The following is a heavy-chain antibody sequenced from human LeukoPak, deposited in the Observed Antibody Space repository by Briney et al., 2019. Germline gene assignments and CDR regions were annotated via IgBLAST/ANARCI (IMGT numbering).Heavy chain of an antibody. D-gene: IGHD5-18*01. CDR2: IYYSGSN. Sequence: KPSETLSLTCTLSGGSISSSSYYWGWIRQPPGKGLEWIGSIYYSGSNYYNTSLKSRVTISVDTSKNQFSLKLSSVTAADTAVYYCASWMDVDTAFDYWGQGTLVTVSS. CDR3: ASWMDVDTAFDY. CDR1: GGSISSSSYY. J-gene: IGHJ4*02. V-gene: IGHV4-39*01.